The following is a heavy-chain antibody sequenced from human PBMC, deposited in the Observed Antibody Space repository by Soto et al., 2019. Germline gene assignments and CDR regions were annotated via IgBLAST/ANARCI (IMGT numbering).Heavy chain of an antibody. D-gene: IGHD5-18*01. J-gene: IGHJ4*02. CDR2: IDDSGST. Sequence: QVQLQESGPGLVRPSQTLSLTCTVSGGSISSSNYYWTWIRQPPGKDREWIGYIDDSGSTYYKPYRQSRVTISVDTSKNQLSLTLTSMTAADTAVYYCARELTGYRYGPGEVYWGQGTLITVSS. V-gene: IGHV4-30-4*01. CDR1: GGSISSSNYY. CDR3: ARELTGYRYGPGEVY.